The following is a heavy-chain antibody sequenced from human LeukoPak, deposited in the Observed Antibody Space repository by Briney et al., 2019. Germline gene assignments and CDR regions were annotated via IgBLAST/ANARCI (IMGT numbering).Heavy chain of an antibody. J-gene: IGHJ6*03. V-gene: IGHV1-2*02. CDR3: ARGSSRGAGAYYYYYMDV. Sequence: ASVTVSCKASGYTFTGYYMHWVRQAPGQGLEWMGWINPNSGGTNYAQKFQGRVTMTRDTSISTAYMELSRLRSDDTAVYYCARGSSRGAGAYYYYYMDVWGKGTTVTISS. CDR2: INPNSGGT. CDR1: GYTFTGYY. D-gene: IGHD6-13*01.